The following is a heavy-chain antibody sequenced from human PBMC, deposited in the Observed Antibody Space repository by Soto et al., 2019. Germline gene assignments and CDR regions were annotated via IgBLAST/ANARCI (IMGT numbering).Heavy chain of an antibody. CDR3: ARGRGVWGSYNYNWFEP. D-gene: IGHD3-16*01. Sequence: SETLSLTCAVYGGSFSGYYWSWIRQPPGKGLEWIGEINHSGSTNYNPSLKSRVTISVDTSKNQFSLKLSSVTAADTAVYYCARGRGVWGSYNYNWFEPWGQGTLVTVSS. CDR2: INHSGST. CDR1: GGSFSGYY. V-gene: IGHV4-34*01. J-gene: IGHJ5*02.